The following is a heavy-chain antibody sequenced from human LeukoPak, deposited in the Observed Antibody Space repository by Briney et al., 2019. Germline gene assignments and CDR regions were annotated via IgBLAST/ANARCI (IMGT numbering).Heavy chain of an antibody. J-gene: IGHJ4*02. CDR3: ARDPVATSRFDY. Sequence: PGGSLRLSCAASEFAFSSYSMNWVRQAPGKGLEWVSYISSSGSNIHYADSVRGRFTISRDNAKNSLYLQMNSLRDEDTAVYYCARDPVATSRFDYWGQGTLVSVSS. CDR2: ISSSGSNI. V-gene: IGHV3-21*06. D-gene: IGHD5-12*01. CDR1: EFAFSSYS.